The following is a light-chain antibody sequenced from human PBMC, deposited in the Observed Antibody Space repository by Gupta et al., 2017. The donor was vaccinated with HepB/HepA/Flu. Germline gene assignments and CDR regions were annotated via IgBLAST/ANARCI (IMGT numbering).Light chain of an antibody. CDR2: KND. V-gene: IGLV1-47*01. J-gene: IGLJ2*01. CDR1: STNIGDNY. CDR3: AAWDDRLKGVV. Sequence: QSVLPPPPSASGTPGPRFTITCSGSSTNIGDNYVYWYQQLTGTAPKLLIYKNDQRPSGVPDRFSGSKSGTSASLASSGLRSEDEADYYCAAWDDRLKGVVFGGGTKLTVL.